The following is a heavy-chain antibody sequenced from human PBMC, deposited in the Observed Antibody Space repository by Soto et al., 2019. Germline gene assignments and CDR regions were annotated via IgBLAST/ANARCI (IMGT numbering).Heavy chain of an antibody. CDR3: AKDRSSYSYMDV. V-gene: IGHV3-9*01. Sequence: GGSLRLSCAASGFTFDDYAMHWVRQAPGKGLEWVSGISWNSGSIGYADSVKGRFTISRDNAKNSLYLQMNSLRAEDTALYYCAKDRSSYSYMDVWGKGTTVTVSS. D-gene: IGHD6-13*01. J-gene: IGHJ6*03. CDR2: ISWNSGSI. CDR1: GFTFDDYA.